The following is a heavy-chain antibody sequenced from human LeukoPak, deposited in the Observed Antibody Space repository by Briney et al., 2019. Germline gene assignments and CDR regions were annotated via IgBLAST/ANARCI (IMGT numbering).Heavy chain of an antibody. CDR2: ISGSDGST. CDR1: GFTFSSSA. D-gene: IGHD2-21*02. V-gene: IGHV3-23*01. J-gene: IGHJ4*02. Sequence: PGGSLRLSCAASGFTFSSSAMSWVRLAPGKGLEWVSGISGSDGSTYYADSVKGRFTISRDNSKNTLYLQMNSLRAEDTAVYYCAKKQYLLVSTGGDYPILDYWGQGTLVTVSS. CDR3: AKKQYLLVSTGGDYPILDY.